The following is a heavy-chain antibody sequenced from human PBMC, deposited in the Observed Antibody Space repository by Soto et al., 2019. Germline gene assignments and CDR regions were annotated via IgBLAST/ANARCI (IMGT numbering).Heavy chain of an antibody. J-gene: IGHJ6*02. Sequence: QVQLQESGPGLVKPSETLSLTCTVSGGSVSSGSYYCSWIRQPPGKGLEWIGYIYYSGSTNYNPSLKSRVTISVDTSKNQFSLKLSSVTAAVTAVYYCARDSYCTNGVCYDYYYYGMDVWAQGTTVTVSS. CDR3: ARDSYCTNGVCYDYYYYGMDV. CDR2: IYYSGST. D-gene: IGHD2-8*01. CDR1: GGSVSSGSYY. V-gene: IGHV4-61*01.